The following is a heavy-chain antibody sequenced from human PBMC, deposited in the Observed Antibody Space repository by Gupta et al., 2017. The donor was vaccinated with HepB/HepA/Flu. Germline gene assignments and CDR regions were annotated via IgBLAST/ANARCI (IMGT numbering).Heavy chain of an antibody. CDR1: GFTFSSYS. CDR2: ISKSGETI. V-gene: IGHV3-48*02. J-gene: IGHJ6*03. CDR3: ARGLDYYYMDV. Sequence: EVHLVESGGGLVKPGGARRLSCAASGFTFSSYSLNWVRQAPGKGLEWVSYISKSGETIYYAASVKGRFTISRDNAKNSLHLEMDSLRDEDTALYYCARGLDYYYMDVWGKGTTVTVSS.